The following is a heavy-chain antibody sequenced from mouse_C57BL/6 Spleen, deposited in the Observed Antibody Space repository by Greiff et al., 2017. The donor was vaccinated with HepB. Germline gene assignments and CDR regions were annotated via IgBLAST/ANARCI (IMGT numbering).Heavy chain of an antibody. Sequence: EVKLVESGPELVKPGASVKISCKASGYSFTDYNMNWVKQSNGKSLEWIGVINPNYGTTSYNQKFKGKATLTVDQSSSTAYMQLNSLTSEDSAVYYCARPYGSSYDWYFDVWGTGTTVTVSS. D-gene: IGHD1-1*01. J-gene: IGHJ1*03. CDR1: GYSFTDYN. CDR3: ARPYGSSYDWYFDV. CDR2: INPNYGTT. V-gene: IGHV1-39*01.